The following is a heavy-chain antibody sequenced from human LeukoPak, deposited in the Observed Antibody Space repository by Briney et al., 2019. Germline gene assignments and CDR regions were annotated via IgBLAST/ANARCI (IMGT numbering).Heavy chain of an antibody. V-gene: IGHV3-11*01. J-gene: IGHJ4*02. CDR2: ISSSGSTI. Sequence: GGSLRLSCAASGFTFSDYYMSWIRQAPGNGLEWVSYISSSGSTIYYADSVKGRFTISRDNAKNSLYLQMNSLRAEDTAVYYCPRAYYDFRSGYIDYWGQGTLVTVSS. CDR1: GFTFSDYY. CDR3: PRAYYDFRSGYIDY. D-gene: IGHD3-3*01.